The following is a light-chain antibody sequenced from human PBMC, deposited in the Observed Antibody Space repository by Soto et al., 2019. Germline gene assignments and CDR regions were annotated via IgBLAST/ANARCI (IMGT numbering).Light chain of an antibody. CDR1: QSVSSSY. CDR3: QQYGSSSWT. CDR2: GTS. Sequence: EIVLTQSPGPLSLSPGERATLSCRASQSVSSSYLAWYQQKPGQAPRLLICGTSSRATAIPDRFSGSGSGTDFTLTISRLEPEDFAVYYCQQYGSSSWTFGQGTKVEIK. V-gene: IGKV3-20*01. J-gene: IGKJ1*01.